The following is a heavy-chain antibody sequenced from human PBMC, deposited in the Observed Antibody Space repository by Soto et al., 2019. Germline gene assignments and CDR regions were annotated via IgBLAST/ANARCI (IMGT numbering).Heavy chain of an antibody. CDR2: IGTAGDT. CDR3: AREKVARYYGSGVDYYYYGMDV. Sequence: PGGSLRLSCAASGFTFSSYDMHWVRQATGKGLEWVSAIGTAGDTYYPGSVKGRFTISRENAKNSLYLQMNSLRAGDTAVYYCAREKVARYYGSGVDYYYYGMDVWGQGTTVTVSS. J-gene: IGHJ6*02. CDR1: GFTFSSYD. D-gene: IGHD3-10*01. V-gene: IGHV3-13*01.